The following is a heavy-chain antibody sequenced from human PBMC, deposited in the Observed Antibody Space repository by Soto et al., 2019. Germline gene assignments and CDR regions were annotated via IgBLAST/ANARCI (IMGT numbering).Heavy chain of an antibody. CDR2: INHSGST. CDR1: GGSFSGYY. CDR3: ARVRVAAVAGTDYYYGMDV. V-gene: IGHV4-34*01. D-gene: IGHD6-19*01. Sequence: QVQLQQWGAGLLKPSETLSLTCAVYGGSFSGYYWSWIRQPPGKGLEWIGEINHSGSTNYNPSLTSRVTISVDTSKNQFSLKLSSVTAADTAVYYCARVRVAAVAGTDYYYGMDVWGQGTTVTVSS. J-gene: IGHJ6*02.